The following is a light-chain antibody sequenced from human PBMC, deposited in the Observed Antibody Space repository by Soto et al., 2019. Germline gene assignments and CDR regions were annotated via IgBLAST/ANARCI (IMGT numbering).Light chain of an antibody. CDR2: GAA. CDR3: HQHTDFPWT. J-gene: IGKJ1*01. V-gene: IGKV1-17*01. Sequence: GDRVTITCRASQDIGTVLDWFQQLPGQAPRRLMYGAAVLEGGVPSRFSGRGSGTRFTLTISSLQPEDIATYYCHQHTDFPWTFGQGTRVEV. CDR1: QDIGTV.